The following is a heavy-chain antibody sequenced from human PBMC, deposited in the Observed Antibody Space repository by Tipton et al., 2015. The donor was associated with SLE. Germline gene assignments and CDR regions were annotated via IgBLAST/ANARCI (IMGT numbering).Heavy chain of an antibody. D-gene: IGHD2-21*01. Sequence: TLSLTCTVSGGSISSYYWSWIRQSPGKGLEWIGYIYTSGSTNYNPSLKSRVTISADTSKNQFSLKLSSVTAADTAVYYCASGGHVCGGDCWEDAFDIWGQGTMVTVSS. J-gene: IGHJ3*02. CDR3: ASGGHVCGGDCWEDAFDI. V-gene: IGHV4-4*08. CDR1: GGSISSYY. CDR2: IYTSGST.